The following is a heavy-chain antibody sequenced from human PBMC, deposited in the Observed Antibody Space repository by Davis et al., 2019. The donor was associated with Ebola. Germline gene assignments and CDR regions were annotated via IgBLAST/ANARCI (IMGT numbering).Heavy chain of an antibody. CDR1: GYTFTNYY. V-gene: IGHV1-2*06. J-gene: IGHJ4*02. CDR3: ARSIFGTVYFDY. CDR2: INPYSGGT. Sequence: ASVKVSCKASGYTFTNYYMHWVRQAPGQGLEWMGRINPYSGGTNFAQKFQGRVTITADASTSTAYMELSSLRSEDTAVYYCARSIFGTVYFDYWGQGTLVTVSS. D-gene: IGHD1-7*01.